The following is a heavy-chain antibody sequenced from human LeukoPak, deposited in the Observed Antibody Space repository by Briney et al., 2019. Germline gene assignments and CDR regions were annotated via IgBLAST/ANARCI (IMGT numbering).Heavy chain of an antibody. Sequence: PSQTLSLTCTVSGGSISSGDYYWSWIRQPPGKGLEWIGYIYYSGSTYYNPSLKSRVTISVDTSKNQFSLKLSSVTAADTAVYYCAGAPPSAHKTSIAAAGGYFDSWGQGTLVTVSS. CDR3: AGAPPSAHKTSIAAAGGYFDS. J-gene: IGHJ4*02. CDR2: IYYSGST. D-gene: IGHD6-13*01. CDR1: GGSISSGDYY. V-gene: IGHV4-30-4*01.